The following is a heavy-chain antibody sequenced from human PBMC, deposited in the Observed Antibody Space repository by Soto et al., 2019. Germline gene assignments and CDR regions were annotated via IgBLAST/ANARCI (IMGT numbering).Heavy chain of an antibody. D-gene: IGHD2-2*01. CDR3: ARPSAMDDDYYSGLDV. CDR1: GFTFSSYS. V-gene: IGHV3-30-3*01. CDR2: MSYDGSNK. Sequence: GGSLRLSCAASGFTFSSYSMHWVRQAPGKGLEWVALMSYDGSNKYYGDSVKGRFTISRDNSHNTLYLQMNSLTTEDSAVYYCARPSAMDDDYYSGLDVWGQGTAVTVSS. J-gene: IGHJ6*02.